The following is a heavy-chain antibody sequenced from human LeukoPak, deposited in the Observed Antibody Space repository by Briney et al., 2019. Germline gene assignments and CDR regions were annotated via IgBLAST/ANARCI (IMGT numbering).Heavy chain of an antibody. CDR1: GFTFSNYA. J-gene: IGHJ4*02. CDR3: AKGLGYSYGPLFDY. D-gene: IGHD5-18*01. CDR2: ISDSGGST. V-gene: IGHV3-23*01. Sequence: GGSLRLSCAASGFTFSNYAMSWVRQAPGQGLEWVSVISDSGGSTYYADSVKGRFTFSRDNSKNTLYLQMNSLRAEDTAVYYCAKGLGYSYGPLFDYWGQGTLVTVSS.